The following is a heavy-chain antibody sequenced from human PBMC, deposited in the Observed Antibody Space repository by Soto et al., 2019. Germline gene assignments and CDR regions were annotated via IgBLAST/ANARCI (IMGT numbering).Heavy chain of an antibody. J-gene: IGHJ4*02. CDR2: IWYDGSNK. V-gene: IGHV3-33*01. CDR1: GFTFSSYG. D-gene: IGHD6-19*01. Sequence: SLRLSCAASGFTFSSYGMHWVRQAPGKGLEWVAVIWYDGSNKYYADSVKGRFTISRDNSKNTLYLQMNSLRAEDTAVYYCARERIAVAGYYFDYWGQGTLVTVSS. CDR3: ARERIAVAGYYFDY.